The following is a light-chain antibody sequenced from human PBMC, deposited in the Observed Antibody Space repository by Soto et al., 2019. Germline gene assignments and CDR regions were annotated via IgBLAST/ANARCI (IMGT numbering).Light chain of an antibody. Sequence: EIVLTQSPATLSLSPGERATLSCRASQSVSSYLAWYQHKPGQAPRLLIYGASNRATDIPARFSGRGSGTGFTLTISSLESGDSAIYYCQQRDKWPRTFGQGTKLEIK. V-gene: IGKV3-11*01. CDR3: QQRDKWPRT. CDR2: GAS. J-gene: IGKJ2*01. CDR1: QSVSSY.